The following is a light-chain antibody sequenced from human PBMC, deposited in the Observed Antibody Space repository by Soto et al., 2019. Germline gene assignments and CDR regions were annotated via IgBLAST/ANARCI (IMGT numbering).Light chain of an antibody. Sequence: QSALTQPPSASGSPGQSVAISCTGTNSDVGGYNYVSWYQQHPGKAPKLMIYEVNKRPSGVPDRFSGSKSGNTASLTVSGLQAEDEADYYCSSYAGSRNVFGTGTKVTVL. CDR2: EVN. V-gene: IGLV2-8*01. CDR3: SSYAGSRNV. J-gene: IGLJ1*01. CDR1: NSDVGGYNY.